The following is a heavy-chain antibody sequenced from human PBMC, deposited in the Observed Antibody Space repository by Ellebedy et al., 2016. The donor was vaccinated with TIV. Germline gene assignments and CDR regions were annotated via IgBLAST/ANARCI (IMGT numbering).Heavy chain of an antibody. CDR1: GYTFNTYT. CDR2: INTDNADT. Sequence: ASVKVSXXASGYTFNTYTIHWVRQPPGQRLEWMGWINTDNADTTYSQKFQGRVTITSDKSASTVSMELSSLRSEDTAVYYCARPSRTMAATTDWFDFWGQGTPVTVSS. CDR3: ARPSRTMAATTDWFDF. V-gene: IGHV1-3*04. D-gene: IGHD1-26*01. J-gene: IGHJ5*01.